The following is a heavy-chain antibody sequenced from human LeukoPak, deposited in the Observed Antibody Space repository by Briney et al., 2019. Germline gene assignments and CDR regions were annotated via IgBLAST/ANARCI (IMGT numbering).Heavy chain of an antibody. D-gene: IGHD3-3*01. Sequence: GGSLRLSCAASGFTFSSYAMHWVRQAPGKGLERVAVISYDGSNKYYADSVKGRFTISRDNSKNTLYLQMNSLRAEDTAVYYCARVRGITIFGVVISYYYYGMDVWGQGTTVTVSS. CDR3: ARVRGITIFGVVISYYYYGMDV. V-gene: IGHV3-30-3*01. CDR1: GFTFSSYA. J-gene: IGHJ6*02. CDR2: ISYDGSNK.